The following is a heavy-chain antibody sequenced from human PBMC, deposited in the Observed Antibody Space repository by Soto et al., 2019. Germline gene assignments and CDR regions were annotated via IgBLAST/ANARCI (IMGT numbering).Heavy chain of an antibody. D-gene: IGHD6-13*01. CDR2: ISGIGTHI. CDR1: SFTFSRYT. V-gene: IGHV3-21*06. J-gene: IGHJ6*02. Sequence: EVQLVESGGGLVKPGGSLRLSCAASSFTFSRYTMNWVRQAPGKGLEWVSSISGIGTHIYYADSLKGRFTISRDNAKSSLDLQMSSLRAEDTAVYYCASEHEELVVQPYYGLDVWGLGTTVTVSS. CDR3: ASEHEELVVQPYYGLDV.